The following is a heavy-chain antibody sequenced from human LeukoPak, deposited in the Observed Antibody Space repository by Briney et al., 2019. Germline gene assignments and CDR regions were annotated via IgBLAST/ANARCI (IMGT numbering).Heavy chain of an antibody. D-gene: IGHD1-1*01. CDR3: ARENWNDGYFAY. J-gene: IGHJ4*02. Sequence: GGSLRHSCPATGFTYSSYAMHWVRQAPGKGLEWVAVISYDGSNKYYADSVKGRFTISRDNSKNTLYLQMNSLRAEDTAVYYCARENWNDGYFAYWSQGTLVTVPS. CDR1: GFTYSSYA. CDR2: ISYDGSNK. V-gene: IGHV3-30*01.